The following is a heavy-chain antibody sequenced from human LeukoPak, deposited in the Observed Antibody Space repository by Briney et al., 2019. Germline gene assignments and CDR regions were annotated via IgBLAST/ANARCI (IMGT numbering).Heavy chain of an antibody. Sequence: GGSLRLSCAASGFTVSDYYMNWVRQAPGKGLEWVSYISSSGSTIYYADSVKGRFTISRDNAKNSLYLQMNSLRAEDTAVYYCARGAYGSDPFDPWGQGTLVTVSS. V-gene: IGHV3-48*03. D-gene: IGHD3-10*01. J-gene: IGHJ5*02. CDR3: ARGAYGSDPFDP. CDR1: GFTVSDYY. CDR2: ISSSGSTI.